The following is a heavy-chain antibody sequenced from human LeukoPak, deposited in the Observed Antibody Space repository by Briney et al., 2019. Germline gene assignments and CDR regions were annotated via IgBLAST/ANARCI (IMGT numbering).Heavy chain of an antibody. Sequence: GGSLRLSCAASGCTFSSYSMNWVRQAPGKGLEWVSSISSSGSYIYYADSVKGRFTISRDNAKNSLYLQMNSLRAEDTAVYYCARDGYSYVDSGLDYWGQGTLVTVSS. J-gene: IGHJ4*02. CDR2: ISSSGSYI. V-gene: IGHV3-21*01. CDR3: ARDGYSYVDSGLDY. D-gene: IGHD5-18*01. CDR1: GCTFSSYS.